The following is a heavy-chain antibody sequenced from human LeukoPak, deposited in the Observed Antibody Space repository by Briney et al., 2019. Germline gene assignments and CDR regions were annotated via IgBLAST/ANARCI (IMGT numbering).Heavy chain of an antibody. D-gene: IGHD3-10*01. CDR3: ARDHDYDSGSYPLDY. V-gene: IGHV3-21*04. J-gene: IGHJ4*02. Sequence: GGSLRLSCAASGFTFSSYAMSWVRQAPGKGLEWVSSISSTSTYIYYADSMKGRFIISRDNARNSLYLEMNSLRAEDTALYHCARDHDYDSGSYPLDYWGQGTLVTVSS. CDR2: ISSTSTYI. CDR1: GFTFSSYA.